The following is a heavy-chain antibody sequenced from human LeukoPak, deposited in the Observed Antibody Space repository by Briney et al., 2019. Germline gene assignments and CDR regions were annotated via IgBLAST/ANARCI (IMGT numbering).Heavy chain of an antibody. J-gene: IGHJ4*02. CDR2: ISSSTSAI. CDR3: ARHVDTAMAFDY. CDR1: GFTFSTYT. V-gene: IGHV3-48*02. D-gene: IGHD5-18*01. Sequence: GGSLRLSCATSGFTFSTYTMNWVRQAPGKGLEWVSYISSSTSAIYYADSVKGRFTISRDNAKNSLYLQMNSLRDEDTAVYYCARHVDTAMAFDYWGQGTLVTVSS.